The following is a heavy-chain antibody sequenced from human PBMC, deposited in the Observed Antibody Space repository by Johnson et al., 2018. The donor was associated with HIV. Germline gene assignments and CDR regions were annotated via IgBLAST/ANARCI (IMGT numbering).Heavy chain of an antibody. V-gene: IGHV3-9*01. D-gene: IGHD2-21*01. Sequence: VQLVESGGDLIQPGRSLRLSCAASGFTFDDYAMHWVRQAPGKGLEWVSGISWNSGSIGYADSVKGRFTISRANAKNSLYLQMNSLRAEDTAVYYCAKERMGLAYCGGDCWEDAFDIWGQGTMVTVSS. CDR1: GFTFDDYA. J-gene: IGHJ3*02. CDR2: ISWNSGSI. CDR3: AKERMGLAYCGGDCWEDAFDI.